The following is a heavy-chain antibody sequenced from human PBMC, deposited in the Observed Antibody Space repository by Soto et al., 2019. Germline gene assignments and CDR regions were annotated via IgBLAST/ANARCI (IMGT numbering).Heavy chain of an antibody. CDR3: ARDGLRNNYFDP. CDR1: GYIFTTYA. CDR2: ISGYNGNA. J-gene: IGHJ5*02. D-gene: IGHD3-16*01. V-gene: IGHV1-18*04. Sequence: QVQLVQSGAEVKKPGASVKVSCKASGYIFTTYAISWVRQAPGQGLEWMGWISGYNGNANYAQKFQGRVIMTTDTSTSTAYLELRNLRPDDTAVYYCARDGLRNNYFDPWGQGALVIVSS.